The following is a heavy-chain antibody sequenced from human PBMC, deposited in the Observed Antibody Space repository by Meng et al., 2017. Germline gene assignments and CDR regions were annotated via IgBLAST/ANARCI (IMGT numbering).Heavy chain of an antibody. CDR3: ASSSGWGDPVYDY. D-gene: IGHD2-21*01. J-gene: IGHJ4*02. Sequence: QVQLVQSGADVKKPGASVKVSCKASGYTFTSYYTHWVRQAPGQGLEWMGIINPSGGSTSYAQKFQGRVTMTRDTSTSTVYMELSSLRSEDTAVYYCASSSGWGDPVYDYWGQGTLVTVSS. CDR1: GYTFTSYY. CDR2: INPSGGST. V-gene: IGHV1-46*01.